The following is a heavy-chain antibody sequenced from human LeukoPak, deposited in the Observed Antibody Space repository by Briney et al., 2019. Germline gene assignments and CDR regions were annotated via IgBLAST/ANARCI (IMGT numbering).Heavy chain of an antibody. CDR2: LNLNSGGT. J-gene: IGHJ6*03. CDR1: GYTFTGYY. Sequence: GASVKVSSKASGYTFTGYYMHWVRQAPGQGLEWMGWLNLNSGGTNYAQKFQGRVTMTRDTSISTAYMELSRLRSDDTAVYYCATDLRDILTGPYYYYMDVWGKGTTVTVSS. V-gene: IGHV1-2*02. D-gene: IGHD3-9*01. CDR3: ATDLRDILTGPYYYYMDV.